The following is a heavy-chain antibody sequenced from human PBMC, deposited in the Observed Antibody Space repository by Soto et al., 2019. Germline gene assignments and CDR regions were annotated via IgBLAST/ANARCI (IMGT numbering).Heavy chain of an antibody. V-gene: IGHV3-33*01. D-gene: IGHD3-10*01. CDR1: GFTFSSYG. CDR3: AGAGLPPPYYYYYGMDV. J-gene: IGHJ6*02. Sequence: QVQLVESGGGVVQPGRSVRLSCAASGFTFSSYGMHWVRQAPGKGLEWVAVIWYDGSNKYYADSVKGRFTISRDNSKNTLYLQMNSLRAEDTAVYYCAGAGLPPPYYYYYGMDVWGQGTTVSVSS. CDR2: IWYDGSNK.